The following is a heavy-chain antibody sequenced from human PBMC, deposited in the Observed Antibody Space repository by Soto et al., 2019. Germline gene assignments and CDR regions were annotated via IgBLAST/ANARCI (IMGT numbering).Heavy chain of an antibody. Sequence: SETLSLTCTVSGGSISSYYWSWIRQPPGKGLEWIGYIYYSGSTNYNPSLKSRVTISVDTSKNQFSLKLSSVTAADTAVYYGARAEVTIFGVADAFDIWGQGTMVTVSS. CDR2: IYYSGST. V-gene: IGHV4-59*01. D-gene: IGHD3-3*01. CDR1: GGSISSYY. J-gene: IGHJ3*02. CDR3: ARAEVTIFGVADAFDI.